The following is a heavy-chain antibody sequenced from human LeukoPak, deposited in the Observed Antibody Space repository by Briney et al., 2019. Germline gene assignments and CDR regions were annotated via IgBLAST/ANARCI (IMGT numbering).Heavy chain of an antibody. D-gene: IGHD3-9*01. Sequence: ASVKVSCKASGYTFTGYYMHWVRQAPGQGLEWMGWINPNSGGTNYAQKFQDRVTMTRDTSISTAYTELSRLRSDDSAVYYCARMEPRYFDWLLIEDWGQGTLVTVSS. CDR1: GYTFTGYY. J-gene: IGHJ4*02. V-gene: IGHV1-2*02. CDR2: INPNSGGT. CDR3: ARMEPRYFDWLLIED.